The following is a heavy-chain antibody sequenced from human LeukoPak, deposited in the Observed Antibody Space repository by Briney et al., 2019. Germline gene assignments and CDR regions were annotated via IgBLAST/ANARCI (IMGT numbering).Heavy chain of an antibody. Sequence: TLSLTCTVSGDSLNTYYWSWIRQPPGKGLEWLALIYWNDDKRYSPSLKSRLAITKDTSKNQVLLTMTNMDPVDTATYYCAHRHGRFGLNHPYDYWGQGTLVTVYS. CDR3: AHRHGRFGLNHPYDY. D-gene: IGHD3-10*01. CDR1: GDSLNTYYW. CDR2: IYWNDDK. V-gene: IGHV2-5*01. J-gene: IGHJ4*02.